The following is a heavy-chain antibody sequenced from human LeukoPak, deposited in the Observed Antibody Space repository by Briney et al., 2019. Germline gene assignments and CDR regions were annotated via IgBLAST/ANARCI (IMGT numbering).Heavy chain of an antibody. CDR2: INPYSGAT. CDR1: GYTFTGYY. J-gene: IGHJ4*02. CDR3: ARAHIGNDLFIDY. V-gene: IGHV1-2*02. Sequence: ASVKVSCKASGYTFTGYYMHWVRQAPGQGLEWMGWINPYSGATNYAQKFQGRVTMTRDTSISTAYMDLSSLKSDDTAVYYCARAHIGNDLFIDYWGQGTLVTV. D-gene: IGHD2-21*01.